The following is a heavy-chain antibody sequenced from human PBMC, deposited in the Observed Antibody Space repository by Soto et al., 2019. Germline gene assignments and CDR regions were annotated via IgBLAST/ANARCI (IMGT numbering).Heavy chain of an antibody. Sequence: GGSLRLSCAASGFTFSSYWMSWVRQAPGKGLEWVANIKQDGSEKYYVDSVKGRFTISRDNAKNSLYLQMSSLRAEDTAVYYCARCRAVVPAAIGRTNYYGMDVWGQGTTVTVSS. CDR1: GFTFSSYW. CDR2: IKQDGSEK. D-gene: IGHD2-2*01. J-gene: IGHJ6*02. CDR3: ARCRAVVPAAIGRTNYYGMDV. V-gene: IGHV3-7*03.